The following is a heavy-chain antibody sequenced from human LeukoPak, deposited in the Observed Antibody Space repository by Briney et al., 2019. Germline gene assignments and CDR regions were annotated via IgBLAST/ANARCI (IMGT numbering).Heavy chain of an antibody. J-gene: IGHJ4*02. D-gene: IGHD2-2*01. CDR1: GGTFSSYA. V-gene: IGHV1-69*13. CDR2: IIPIFGTA. Sequence: GASVKVSCKASGGTFSSYAISWVRQAPGQGLEWMGGIIPIFGTANYAQKFQGRVTITADESTSTAYMELSSLRSEDTAVYYCARAAIESTSCYGGCDYFDYWGQGTLVTVSS. CDR3: ARAAIESTSCYGGCDYFDY.